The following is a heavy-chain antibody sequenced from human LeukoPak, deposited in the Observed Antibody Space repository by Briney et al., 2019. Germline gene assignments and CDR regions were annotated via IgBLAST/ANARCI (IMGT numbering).Heavy chain of an antibody. V-gene: IGHV3-23*01. CDR3: ARGLTGGDPV. CDR2: ISGSGGST. CDR1: GFTFSSHG. D-gene: IGHD7-27*01. J-gene: IGHJ4*02. Sequence: GGSLRLSCAASGFTFSSHGMSWVRQAPGKGLEWVSAISGSGGSTYYADSVKGRFTISRDNSKNTLYLQMNSLRAEDTAVYYCARGLTGGDPVWGQGTLVTVSS.